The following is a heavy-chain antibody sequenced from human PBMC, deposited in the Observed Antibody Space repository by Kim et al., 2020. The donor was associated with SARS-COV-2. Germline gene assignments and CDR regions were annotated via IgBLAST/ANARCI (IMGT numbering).Heavy chain of an antibody. Sequence: QKFQGRVTMTRDTANSTDYMKLSRLRSDDTAVYYCARDLVAAADANWFDPWGQGTLVTVSS. J-gene: IGHJ5*02. V-gene: IGHV1-2*02. D-gene: IGHD6-13*01. CDR3: ARDLVAAADANWFDP.